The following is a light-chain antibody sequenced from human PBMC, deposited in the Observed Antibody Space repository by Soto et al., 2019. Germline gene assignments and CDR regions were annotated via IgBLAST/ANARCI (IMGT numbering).Light chain of an antibody. CDR1: QGIRTN. CDR3: QQLDSYPLT. CDR2: AAS. J-gene: IGKJ3*01. Sequence: TQLTQSPSSLSASVGDRVTITCRASQGIRTNLAWYQHRPGKAPKLLIYAASTSHSGVPSRFSGSGSGTDFTLTISSLQPEDFATYYCQQLDSYPLTFGPGTKVDIK. V-gene: IGKV1-9*01.